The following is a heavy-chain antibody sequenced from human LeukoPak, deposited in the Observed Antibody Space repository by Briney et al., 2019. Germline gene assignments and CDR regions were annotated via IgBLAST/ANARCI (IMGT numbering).Heavy chain of an antibody. CDR1: GGSISSYY. D-gene: IGHD3-22*01. J-gene: IGHJ4*02. CDR2: IYYSGNT. Sequence: SSETLSLTCTVSGGSISSYYWSWIRQPPGKGLEWIGYIYYSGNTNYNPSLKGRVTISVDTSKNQFSLKLSSVTAADTAVYYCARRKGVYYDSSGRSYYFDYWGQGTLVTVSS. CDR3: ARRKGVYYDSSGRSYYFDY. V-gene: IGHV4-59*12.